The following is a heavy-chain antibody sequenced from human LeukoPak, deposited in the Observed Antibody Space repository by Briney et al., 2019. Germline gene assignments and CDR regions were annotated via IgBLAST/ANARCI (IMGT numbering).Heavy chain of an antibody. CDR3: ASPNYYDSSGYYPIDY. CDR2: IYYSGST. D-gene: IGHD3-22*01. CDR1: GGSNSSSSYY. J-gene: IGHJ4*02. V-gene: IGHV4-39*01. Sequence: PSETLSLTCTVSGGSNSSSSYYWRWIRQPPGKGLEWIGSIYYSGSTYYNPSLKSRVTISVDTSENQFSLKLSSVTAADTAVYYCASPNYYDSSGYYPIDYWGQGTLVTVSS.